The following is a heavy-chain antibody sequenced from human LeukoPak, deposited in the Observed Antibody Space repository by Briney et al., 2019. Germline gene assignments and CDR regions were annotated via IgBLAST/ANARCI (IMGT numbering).Heavy chain of an antibody. J-gene: IGHJ4*02. CDR2: INPSGGST. D-gene: IGHD3-3*01. Sequence: GASVTVSCTASGYTFTSYYMHWVRQAPGQGLEWMGIINPSGGSTSYAQKFQGRVTMTRDTSTSTVYMELSSLRSEDTAVYYCARAGFGVVIEFDYWGQGTLVTVSS. V-gene: IGHV1-46*01. CDR3: ARAGFGVVIEFDY. CDR1: GYTFTSYY.